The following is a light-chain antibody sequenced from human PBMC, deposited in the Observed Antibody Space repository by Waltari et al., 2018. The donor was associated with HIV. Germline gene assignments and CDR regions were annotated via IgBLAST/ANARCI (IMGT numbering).Light chain of an antibody. CDR2: QDK. Sequence: SYDLTQPPTVSVSPGQTATITCSGDALGAKYVYWYQVKAGQAPLLVILQDKQRPSGIPDRFAGSNPGSRATLVISETQPSDEGDYYCHVWDSSSRHVFGTGTRVTVL. CDR1: ALGAKY. V-gene: IGLV3-1*01. CDR3: HVWDSSSRHV. J-gene: IGLJ1*01.